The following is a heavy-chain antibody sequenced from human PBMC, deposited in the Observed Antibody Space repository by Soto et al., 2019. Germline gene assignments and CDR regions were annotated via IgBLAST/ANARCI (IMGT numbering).Heavy chain of an antibody. CDR1: GFTVFTSY. D-gene: IGHD3-16*01. Sequence: GGSLRLSCAASGFTVFTSYMTWVRQAPGKGLEWVSVIYSGGSTYYADSVKGRFTISRDNSKNTLYLQMNSVRAEDTAVYYCARAGGYFLDYWGQGTLVTVSS. V-gene: IGHV3-66*01. CDR2: IYSGGST. J-gene: IGHJ4*02. CDR3: ARAGGYFLDY.